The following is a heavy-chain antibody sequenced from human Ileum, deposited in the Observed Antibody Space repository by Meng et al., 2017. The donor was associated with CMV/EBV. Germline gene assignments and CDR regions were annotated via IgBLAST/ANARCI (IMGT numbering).Heavy chain of an antibody. D-gene: IGHD5-24*01. CDR1: GGSFSDSY. V-gene: IGHV4-34*01. J-gene: IGHJ5*02. CDR3: SRGADAYKSGRS. Sequence: QGHLPQCGVVMLKSLATLSLTCGVYGGSFSDSYWSWIRQSPGKGLEWIGEIHPSGSTYYNPSLNSRVTMSVDTSKNQFSLNLRSVTAADTAVYYCSRGADAYKSGRSWGQGTLVTVSS. CDR2: IHPSGST.